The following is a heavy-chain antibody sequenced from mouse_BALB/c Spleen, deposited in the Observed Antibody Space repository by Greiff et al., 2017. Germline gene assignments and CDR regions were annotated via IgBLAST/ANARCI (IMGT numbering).Heavy chain of an antibody. D-gene: IGHD4-1*01. CDR3: ARLDWEGAMDY. CDR2: IDPYNGGT. J-gene: IGHJ4*01. CDR1: GYSFTGYN. V-gene: IGHV1S135*01. Sequence: VQLQQSGPELGKPGASVKISCKASGYSFTGYNMYWVKQSHRKSLEWIGYIDPYNGGTSYNQKSKGKATLTVDKSSSTAYMHLNSLTSEDSAIYYCARLDWEGAMDYWGQGTSVTVSS.